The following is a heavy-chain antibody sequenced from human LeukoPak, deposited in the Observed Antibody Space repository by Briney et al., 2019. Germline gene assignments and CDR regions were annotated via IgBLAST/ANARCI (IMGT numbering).Heavy chain of an antibody. CDR2: IKHSGST. J-gene: IGHJ3*02. D-gene: IGHD6-19*01. V-gene: IGHV4-34*01. CDR3: AGVAVAGQGAFEI. Sequence: SETLSLTCAVYGGSFSGYYWSWIRQPPGKGREWVGEIKHSGSTNYNPSLKSRVTISVDTSKNQFSLKLSSVTAADTAVYYCAGVAVAGQGAFEIWGQGTMVTVSS. CDR1: GGSFSGYY.